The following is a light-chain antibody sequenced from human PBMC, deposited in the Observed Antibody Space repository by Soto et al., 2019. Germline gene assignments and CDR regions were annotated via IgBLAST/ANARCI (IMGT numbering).Light chain of an antibody. CDR3: QKYNSAPWT. V-gene: IGKV1-27*01. CDR2: AAS. J-gene: IGKJ1*01. Sequence: DIQMTQSPSSLPASVGDRVTITCRASQGISKSLAWYQQKPAKVPKLLIYAASTLQSGVPSRFSGSGSGTDFTLTISSLQPEDAATYYCQKYNSAPWTFGQGTKVEIK. CDR1: QGISKS.